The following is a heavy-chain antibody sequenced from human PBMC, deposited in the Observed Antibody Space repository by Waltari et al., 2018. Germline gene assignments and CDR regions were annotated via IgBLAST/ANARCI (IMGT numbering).Heavy chain of an antibody. CDR2: INHSGST. J-gene: IGHJ6*02. CDR3: ARGPYYYDSSGYYIPDYYGMDV. D-gene: IGHD3-22*01. Sequence: QVQLQQWGAGLLKPSETLSLTCAVYGGSFSGYSWSWIRQPPGKGLAWIWEINHSGSTNYNPSLKSRVTISVDTSKNQFSLKLSSVTAADTAVYYCARGPYYYDSSGYYIPDYYGMDVWGQGTTVTVSS. CDR1: GGSFSGYS. V-gene: IGHV4-34*01.